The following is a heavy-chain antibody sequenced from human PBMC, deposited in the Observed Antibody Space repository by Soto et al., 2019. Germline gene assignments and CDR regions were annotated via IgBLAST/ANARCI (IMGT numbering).Heavy chain of an antibody. CDR3: GVLDRSWWGGGGGY. D-gene: IGHD3-3*01. V-gene: IGHV1-69*12. CDR2: IIPMFGSP. J-gene: IGHJ4*01. CDR1: GGTFSSYA. Sequence: QVQLVQSGAEVKKPGSSVKVSCKASGGTFSSYAITWVRQAPGQGLEWMGGIIPMFGSPNYAQRFQGRVTIIADESKSPAHHGPSSLRSEEQAVYFCGVLDRSWWGGGGGYWGQGTLVIVSS.